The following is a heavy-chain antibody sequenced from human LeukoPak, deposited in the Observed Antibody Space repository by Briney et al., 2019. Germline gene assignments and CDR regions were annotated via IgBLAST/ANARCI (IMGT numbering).Heavy chain of an antibody. V-gene: IGHV1-2*04. CDR1: GYTFTGYY. J-gene: IGHJ5*02. CDR2: INPNSGGT. D-gene: IGHD1-1*01. Sequence: ASVKVSCKASGYTFTGYYMHWVRQAPGQGLEWMGWINPNSGGTNYAQKFQGWVTMTRDTSISTAYMELSSLRSEDTAVYYCASHPPPGGTNWFDPWGQGTLVTVSS. CDR3: ASHPPPGGTNWFDP.